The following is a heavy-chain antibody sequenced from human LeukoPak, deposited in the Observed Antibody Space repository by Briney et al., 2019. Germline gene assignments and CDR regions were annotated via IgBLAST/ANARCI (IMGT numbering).Heavy chain of an antibody. V-gene: IGHV3-23*01. CDR3: AKDRPNFHENSGHYYRRDGDS. D-gene: IGHD3-22*01. CDR2: ISGSGGST. J-gene: IGHJ5*01. Sequence: QPGGSLRLSCAASGFTFSNYAMSWVRQAPGRGLEWVSVISGSGGSTYSADSVKGRFTISRDNSKNVLYLRMNSLTAEDTAIYYCAKDRPNFHENSGHYYRRDGDSWGQGTLVTVSS. CDR1: GFTFSNYA.